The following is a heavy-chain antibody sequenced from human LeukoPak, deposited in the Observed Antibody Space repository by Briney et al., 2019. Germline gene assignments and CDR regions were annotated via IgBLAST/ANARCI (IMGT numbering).Heavy chain of an antibody. V-gene: IGHV3-23*01. D-gene: IGHD5-12*01. CDR3: AKGSGYGTDFDY. CDR2: VSGSGDNT. Sequence: GGSLRLSCAASGFTFSTYVMSWVRQAPGKGLEWVSGVSGSGDNTYYADSVKGRFTISRDNSKNTLYLQMNSLRAEDTAVYYCAKGSGYGTDFDYWGQGTLVSVSS. J-gene: IGHJ4*02. CDR1: GFTFSTYV.